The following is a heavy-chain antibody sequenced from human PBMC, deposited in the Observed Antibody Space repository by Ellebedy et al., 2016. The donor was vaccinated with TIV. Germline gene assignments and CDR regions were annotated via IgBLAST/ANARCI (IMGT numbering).Heavy chain of an antibody. J-gene: IGHJ6*02. Sequence: GESLKISCAASGFTFSDYYMSWIRQAPGKGLEWVSYISSSGSTIYYADSVKGRFTISRDNAKNSLYLQMNSLRAEDTAVYYCARGGTVTPYYYYYGMDVWGQGTTVTVSS. D-gene: IGHD4-17*01. CDR1: GFTFSDYY. CDR3: ARGGTVTPYYYYYGMDV. V-gene: IGHV3-11*01. CDR2: ISSSGSTI.